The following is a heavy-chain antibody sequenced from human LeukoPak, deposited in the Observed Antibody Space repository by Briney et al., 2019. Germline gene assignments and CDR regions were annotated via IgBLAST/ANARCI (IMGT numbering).Heavy chain of an antibody. D-gene: IGHD3-10*01. J-gene: IGHJ6*02. CDR1: GYTFTGYY. V-gene: IGHV1-2*04. Sequence: VASVKVSCKASGYTFTGYYMHWVRQAPGQGLEWMGWINPNSGGTNYAQKFQGWVTMTRDTSISTAYMELSRLRSDDTAVYYCAREDGSGNYYYGMDVWGQGTTVTVSS. CDR3: AREDGSGNYYYGMDV. CDR2: INPNSGGT.